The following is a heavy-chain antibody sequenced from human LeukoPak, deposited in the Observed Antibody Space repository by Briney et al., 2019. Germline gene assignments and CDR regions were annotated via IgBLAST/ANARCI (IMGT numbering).Heavy chain of an antibody. CDR3: ARVLWHCSGGSCYSHAFDI. J-gene: IGHJ3*02. V-gene: IGHV1-2*02. CDR1: GYTFTGYY. CDR2: INPNSGGT. Sequence: GASVKVSCKASGYTFTGYYMHWVRQAPGQGLEWMGWINPNSGGTNYAQKFQGRVTMTRDTSISTAHMELSRLRSDDTAVYYCARVLWHCSGGSCYSHAFDIWGQGTMVTVSS. D-gene: IGHD2-15*01.